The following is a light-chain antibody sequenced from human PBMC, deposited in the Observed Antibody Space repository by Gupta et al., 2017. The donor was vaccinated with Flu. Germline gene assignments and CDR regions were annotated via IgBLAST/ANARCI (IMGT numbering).Light chain of an antibody. CDR1: QTMANY. CDR3: QQSCTSPAT. CDR2: AAS. Sequence: DIQMAQSPSSLSASVGDSVTITCRASQTMANYLKWYQHKPGITPKFLIFAASSLQIGVPSRFSGSGSGTEFTLTISSLQPEDFATYYCQQSCTSPATFGHGTKLDIK. V-gene: IGKV1-39*01. J-gene: IGKJ3*01.